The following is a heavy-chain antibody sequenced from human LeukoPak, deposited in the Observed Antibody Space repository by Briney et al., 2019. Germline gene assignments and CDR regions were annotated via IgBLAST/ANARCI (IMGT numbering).Heavy chain of an antibody. V-gene: IGHV3-23*01. CDR1: GFTFSTFA. Sequence: GGSLRLSCAASGFTFSTFAMSWVRQDPGRGLEWVSSITGAGSTTYYPESVKGRFTISRDNSKNTLYLQMNSLGVEDTAVYFCVRDRNYFEALQRSYWGQGTLVTVSS. D-gene: IGHD1-7*01. CDR2: ITGAGSTT. CDR3: VRDRNYFEALQRSY. J-gene: IGHJ4*02.